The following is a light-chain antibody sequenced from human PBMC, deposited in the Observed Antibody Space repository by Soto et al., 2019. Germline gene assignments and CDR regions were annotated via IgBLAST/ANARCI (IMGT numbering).Light chain of an antibody. J-gene: IGLJ2*01. V-gene: IGLV1-44*01. CDR1: SSNIGKKT. CDR3: AAWDDSRYLL. Sequence: QSVLTQPPSVSGTPGQRVTISCSGSSSNIGKKTVSWYQHLPGTAPKLLIFGDNQRPSGVPDRFFGSKSGTSVSLAISGLQSGDEGDYYCAAWDDSRYLLFGGGTKLTVL. CDR2: GDN.